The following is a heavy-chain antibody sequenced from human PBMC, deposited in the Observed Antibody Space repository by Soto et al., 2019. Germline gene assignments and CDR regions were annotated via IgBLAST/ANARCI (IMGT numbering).Heavy chain of an antibody. Sequence: GGSLRLSCEASGFTFSSYGMHWVRQALGKGLEWVAIIWNDGSNEYYADSVKGRFTISRDNSKNTLYLQVSNLRAEDTAVYFCARDQTDSGGYSDSWGQGTLVTVSS. J-gene: IGHJ4*02. CDR1: GFTFSSYG. D-gene: IGHD3-22*01. V-gene: IGHV3-33*01. CDR3: ARDQTDSGGYSDS. CDR2: IWNDGSNE.